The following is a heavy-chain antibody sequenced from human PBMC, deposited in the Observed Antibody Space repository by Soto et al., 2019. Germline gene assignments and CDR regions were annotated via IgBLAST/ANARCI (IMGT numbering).Heavy chain of an antibody. D-gene: IGHD3-10*01. CDR3: AGVPLWFGELGWFDP. CDR2: ISPKSGGT. J-gene: IGHJ5*02. CDR1: ENIFTGYY. Sequence: ASVKVSCKASENIFTGYYIHWIRQAPGQGLEWMGWISPKSGGTSYAQNFQGRVTMTRDTSISTVYMELSRARSDDTAVYYCAGVPLWFGELGWFDPWGQGTLVTVSS. V-gene: IGHV1-2*02.